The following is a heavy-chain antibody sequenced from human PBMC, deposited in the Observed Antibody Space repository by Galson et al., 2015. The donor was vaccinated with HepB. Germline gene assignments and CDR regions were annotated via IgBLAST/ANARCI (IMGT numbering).Heavy chain of an antibody. Sequence: SLRLSCAASGFSFSSYSMNWVRQAPGKGLEWVSAISSSSLYIYQADSVKGRFTTSRDNAKNSLYLQMNSLRAEDTAVYYCARGKYDSGTDYYFDYWGQGTLVTVSS. CDR1: GFSFSSYS. V-gene: IGHV3-21*01. CDR2: ISSSSLYI. D-gene: IGHD3-22*01. CDR3: ARGKYDSGTDYYFDY. J-gene: IGHJ4*02.